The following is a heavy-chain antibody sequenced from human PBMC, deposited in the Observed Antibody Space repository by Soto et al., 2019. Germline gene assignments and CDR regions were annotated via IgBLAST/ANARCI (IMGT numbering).Heavy chain of an antibody. D-gene: IGHD3-9*01. CDR2: ISGSGHNT. Sequence: EVQLLESGGGLVQPGGSLRLSCEASGFIFSSYSMSWVRQAPGKGLEWVAAISGSGHNTYYADSVKGRFAISRDNSQSTVSLQMNSLRAEDSAIYHCAKGRGFDSRAMLPDHWGQGTQATVSS. V-gene: IGHV3-23*01. CDR3: AKGRGFDSRAMLPDH. CDR1: GFIFSSYS. J-gene: IGHJ4*02.